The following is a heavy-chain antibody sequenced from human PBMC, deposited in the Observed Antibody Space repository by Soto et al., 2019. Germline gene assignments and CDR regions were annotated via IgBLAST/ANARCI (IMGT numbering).Heavy chain of an antibody. CDR2: ISSSSSYT. Sequence: QVQLVESGGGLVKPGGSLRLSCAASGFTFSDYYMSWIRQAPGKGLEWVSYISSSSSYTNYADSVKGRFTISRDNAKNSLYLQMNSLRAEDTAVYYCAGEGVAKIFDYWGQGTLVIVSS. D-gene: IGHD5-12*01. CDR1: GFTFSDYY. V-gene: IGHV3-11*05. CDR3: AGEGVAKIFDY. J-gene: IGHJ4*02.